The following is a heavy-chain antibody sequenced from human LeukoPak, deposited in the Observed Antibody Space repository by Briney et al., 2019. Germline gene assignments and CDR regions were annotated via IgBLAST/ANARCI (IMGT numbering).Heavy chain of an antibody. V-gene: IGHV3-30-3*01. CDR2: ISYDGSNK. Sequence: GGSLRLSCAASGFTFSSYGMHWVRQAPGKGLGWVAVISYDGSNKDYADSGTGRFTISRDNSKNTLYLQMNSLRAADPAVYYCARGYGGNYMGDYWGEGTLVTVSS. D-gene: IGHD4-23*01. CDR1: GFTFSSYG. J-gene: IGHJ4*02. CDR3: ARGYGGNYMGDY.